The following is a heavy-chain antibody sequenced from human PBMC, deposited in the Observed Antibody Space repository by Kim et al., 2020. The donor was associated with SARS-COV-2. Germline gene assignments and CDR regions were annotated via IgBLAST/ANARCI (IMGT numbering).Heavy chain of an antibody. J-gene: IGHJ4*02. D-gene: IGHD3-3*01. CDR3: ARVRGSITIFGVVIHEFDY. Sequence: SETLSLTCTVSGGSISGYYWSWIRQPPGKGLEWIGYIYYSGSTNYNPSLKSRVTISVDTSKNQFSLKLSSVTAADTAVYYCARVRGSITIFGVVIHEFDYWGQGT. CDR2: IYYSGST. CDR1: GGSISGYY. V-gene: IGHV4-59*13.